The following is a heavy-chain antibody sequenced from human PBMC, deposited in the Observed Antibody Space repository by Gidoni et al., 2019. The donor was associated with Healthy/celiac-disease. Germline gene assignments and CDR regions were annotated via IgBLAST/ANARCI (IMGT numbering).Heavy chain of an antibody. D-gene: IGHD3-22*01. CDR3: ARIHYYDSSGYYYQSNPHPGPWY. Sequence: EVQLVESGGGLVKPGGSLRLSCAASGFPFSSYSMTWVRQAPGKGLEWVSSISSSSSYIYYEDSVKGRFTISRDNAKNSLYLQMNSLRAEDTAVYYCARIHYYDSSGYYYQSNPHPGPWYWGQGTLVTVSS. CDR2: ISSSSSYI. J-gene: IGHJ4*02. CDR1: GFPFSSYS. V-gene: IGHV3-21*01.